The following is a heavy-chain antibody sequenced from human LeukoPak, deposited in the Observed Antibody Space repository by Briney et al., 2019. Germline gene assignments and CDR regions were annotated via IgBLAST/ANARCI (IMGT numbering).Heavy chain of an antibody. V-gene: IGHV3-30-3*01. CDR3: ARDWTLNY. CDR2: VSFDGDNK. CDR1: GFSFSNSA. D-gene: IGHD3/OR15-3a*01. J-gene: IGHJ4*02. Sequence: PGGSLRLSCAASGFSFSNSAMHWVRQAPGKGLEWVAVVSFDGDNKYYADSVKDRFTISRDNSQNTLYLQLSSLRAEDTAVYYCARDWTLNYWGQGTLVTVSS.